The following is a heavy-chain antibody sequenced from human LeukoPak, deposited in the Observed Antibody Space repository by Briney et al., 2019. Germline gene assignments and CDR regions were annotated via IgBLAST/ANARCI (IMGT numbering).Heavy chain of an antibody. CDR2: IYYSGST. V-gene: IGHV4-31*03. D-gene: IGHD4-23*01. CDR3: ASTVVDYFDY. Sequence: SETLSLTCTVSGGSISSGGYYWSWIRQHPGKGLEWIGYIYYSGSTYYNPSLKSRVTISADTSKNQFSLKLSSVTAADTAVYYCASTVVDYFDYWGQGTLVTVSS. J-gene: IGHJ4*02. CDR1: GGSISSGGYY.